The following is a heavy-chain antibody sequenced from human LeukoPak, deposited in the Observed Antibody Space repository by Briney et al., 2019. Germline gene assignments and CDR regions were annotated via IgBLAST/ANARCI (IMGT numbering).Heavy chain of an antibody. V-gene: IGHV3-21*01. CDR2: ISSTSSYI. CDR1: GFTFSSCA. Sequence: GGSLRLSCAASGFTFSSCAMSWVRQAPGKGLEWVSSISSTSSYIYYADSVKGRFTISRDNAKNSLYLQMNSLRAEDTAVYYCASATNIYDSSGYYWDNDYWGQGTLVTVSS. J-gene: IGHJ4*02. D-gene: IGHD3-22*01. CDR3: ASATNIYDSSGYYWDNDY.